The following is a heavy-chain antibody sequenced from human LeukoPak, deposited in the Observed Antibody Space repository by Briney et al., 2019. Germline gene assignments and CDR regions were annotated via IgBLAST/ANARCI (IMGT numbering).Heavy chain of an antibody. CDR3: ARAPTVTYYFDY. V-gene: IGHV4-34*01. CDR1: GGSFSGYY. D-gene: IGHD4-11*01. CDR2: INHSGST. J-gene: IGHJ4*02. Sequence: SETLSLTCAVYGGSFSGYYWSWIRQPPGKGLEWIGGINHSGSTNYNPSLKSRVTISVDTSKNQFSLKLSSVTAADTAVYYCARAPTVTYYFDYWGQGTLVTVSS.